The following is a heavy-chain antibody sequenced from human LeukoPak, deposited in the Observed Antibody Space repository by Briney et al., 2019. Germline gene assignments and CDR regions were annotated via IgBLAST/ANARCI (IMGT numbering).Heavy chain of an antibody. CDR1: GYTFTSYG. V-gene: IGHV1-18*01. J-gene: IGHJ4*02. D-gene: IGHD6-19*01. CDR2: ISGNTGNT. Sequence: GASVKVSCKASGYTFTSYGISWVRQAPGQGLEWMGWISGNTGNTNYAQKFQGRVTMTTDTSTNTAYMELRSLRSDDTAVYYCARDSSAPQWLGEPYFDYWGQGTLVTVSS. CDR3: ARDSSAPQWLGEPYFDY.